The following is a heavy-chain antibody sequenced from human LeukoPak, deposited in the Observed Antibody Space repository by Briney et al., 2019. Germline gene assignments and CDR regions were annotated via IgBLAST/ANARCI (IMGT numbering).Heavy chain of an antibody. CDR3: ARVLSSGWYGWFDY. V-gene: IGHV4-34*01. CDR2: INHSGST. D-gene: IGHD6-19*01. J-gene: IGHJ4*02. Sequence: EPSETLSLTCAVYGGSFSGYYWSWIRQPPGKGLEWIGEINHSGSTNYNPSLKSRVTISVDTSKNQFSLKLSSVTAADTAVYYCARVLSSGWYGWFDYWGQGTLVTVSS. CDR1: GGSFSGYY.